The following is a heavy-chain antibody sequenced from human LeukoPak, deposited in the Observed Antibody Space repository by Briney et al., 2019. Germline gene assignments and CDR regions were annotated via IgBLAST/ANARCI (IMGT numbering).Heavy chain of an antibody. Sequence: SQTLSLTCTVSGGSISSDDYYWSWIRQPPGKGLEWIGYIYYSGSTYYNPSLKSRVTISVDTSKNQFSLKLSSVTAADTAVYYCASIVVVAATVDYWGQGTLVTVSS. V-gene: IGHV4-30-4*01. J-gene: IGHJ4*02. D-gene: IGHD2-15*01. CDR2: IYYSGST. CDR3: ASIVVVAATVDY. CDR1: GGSISSDDYY.